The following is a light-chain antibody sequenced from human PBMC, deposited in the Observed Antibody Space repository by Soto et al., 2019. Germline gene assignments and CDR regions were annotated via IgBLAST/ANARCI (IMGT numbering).Light chain of an antibody. CDR1: ISNIGNNY. CDR3: AAWDDTVRSYV. Sequence: QSVLTQPSSVSGTPGQGVTISCSGSISNIGNNYVYWFQPLPGTAPKVLTNRNDQRPSGVPDRFSGSKSGTSASLAISGLRSEDEADYYCAAWDDTVRSYVFGTGTKLTVL. CDR2: RND. V-gene: IGLV1-47*01. J-gene: IGLJ1*01.